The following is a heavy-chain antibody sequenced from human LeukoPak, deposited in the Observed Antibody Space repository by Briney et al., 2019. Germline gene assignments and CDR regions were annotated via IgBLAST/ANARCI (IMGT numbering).Heavy chain of an antibody. CDR3: AKIVVVPAAIGENYYYMDV. J-gene: IGHJ6*03. V-gene: IGHV3-48*03. D-gene: IGHD2-2*02. Sequence: GGSLRLSCAASGFTFSSYEMNWVRQAPGKGLEWVSYISSSGSTIYYADSVKGRFTISRDNAKNSLYLQMNSLRAEDTAVYYCAKIVVVPAAIGENYYYMDVWGKGTTVTVSS. CDR2: ISSSGSTI. CDR1: GFTFSSYE.